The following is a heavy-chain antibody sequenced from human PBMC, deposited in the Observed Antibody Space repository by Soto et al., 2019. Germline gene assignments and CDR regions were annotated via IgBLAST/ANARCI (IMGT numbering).Heavy chain of an antibody. CDR1: GYTFSSYS. CDR2: INAGNGNT. CDR3: AKGGYGSAGPIYGY. J-gene: IGHJ4*02. Sequence: ASVKVSCKASGYTFSSYSMHWVRQAPGQRLEWMGWINAGNGNTKYSQKFQGRVTITRDTSASTAYMDLSSLRSEDTAVYYCAKGGYGSAGPIYGYWGQGTLVTVSS. D-gene: IGHD6-25*01. V-gene: IGHV1-3*01.